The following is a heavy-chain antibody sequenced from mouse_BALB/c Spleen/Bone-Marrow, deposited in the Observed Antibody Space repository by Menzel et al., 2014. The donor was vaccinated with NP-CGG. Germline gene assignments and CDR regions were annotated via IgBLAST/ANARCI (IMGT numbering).Heavy chain of an antibody. CDR2: IYPGNSNT. V-gene: IGHV1-5*01. CDR1: GYSFTSYW. J-gene: IGHJ2*01. D-gene: IGHD5-1*01. Sequence: EVQLQQSGTVLARPGASVKMSCKASGYSFTSYWMHWVKQRPGQGLEWIGAIYPGNSNTNYNQKFTGKAKLTAVTSASTAYMELSSLTNEDSAVYYCTVSLTLYYFDYWGQGTTFTVSS. CDR3: TVSLTLYYFDY.